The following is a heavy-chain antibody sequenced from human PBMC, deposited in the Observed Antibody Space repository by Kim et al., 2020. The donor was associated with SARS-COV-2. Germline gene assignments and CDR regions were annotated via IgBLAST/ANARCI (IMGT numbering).Heavy chain of an antibody. Sequence: GGSLRLSCAASGFTFSSYDMHWVRQATGKGLEWVSAIGTAGDTYYPGSVKGRFTISRENAKNSLYLQMNSLRAGDTAVYYCARALLNYDILTGPQYGMDVWGQGTTVTVSS. CDR3: ARALLNYDILTGPQYGMDV. D-gene: IGHD3-9*01. CDR2: IGTAGDT. V-gene: IGHV3-13*01. J-gene: IGHJ6*02. CDR1: GFTFSSYD.